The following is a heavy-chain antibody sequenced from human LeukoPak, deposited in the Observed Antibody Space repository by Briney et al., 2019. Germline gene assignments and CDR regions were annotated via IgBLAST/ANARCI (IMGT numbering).Heavy chain of an antibody. J-gene: IGHJ3*02. D-gene: IGHD2-21*01. CDR2: IYTSGST. CDR1: GGPISSYY. V-gene: IGHV4-4*07. Sequence: SETLSLTCTVSGGPISSYYWSWIRQPAGKGLEWVGRIYTSGSTNYNPSLKSRVTMSVDTSKNQFSLKLSSVTAADTAVYYCAKSNGCGLVDIWGQGTMVTVSS. CDR3: AKSNGCGLVDI.